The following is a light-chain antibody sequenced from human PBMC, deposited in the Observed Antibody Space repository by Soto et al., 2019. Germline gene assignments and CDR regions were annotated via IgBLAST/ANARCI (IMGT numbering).Light chain of an antibody. J-gene: IGKJ1*01. CDR1: QSVSND. CDR2: SVS. V-gene: IGKV3-15*01. Sequence: EMVLTQSPGTLSLSPGDRATLSCRASQSVSNDYVAWVQQKPGQTPRLLIYSVSSRATGIPARFSGSGSGTEFTLTISSLQSEDFAVYYCQQYHNWPAFGQGTKVDIK. CDR3: QQYHNWPA.